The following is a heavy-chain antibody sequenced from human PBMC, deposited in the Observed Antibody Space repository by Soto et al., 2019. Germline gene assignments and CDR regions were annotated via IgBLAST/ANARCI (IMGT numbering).Heavy chain of an antibody. J-gene: IGHJ5*02. CDR1: GFTFSSYG. Sequence: PGGSLRLSCAASGFTFSSYGMHWVRQAPGKGLEWVAVIWYDGSNKYYADSVKGRFTISRDNSKNTLYLQMNSLRAEDTAVYYCAREHYSNYFWLDPWGQGTLVTVYS. V-gene: IGHV3-33*01. CDR3: AREHYSNYFWLDP. CDR2: IWYDGSNK. D-gene: IGHD4-4*01.